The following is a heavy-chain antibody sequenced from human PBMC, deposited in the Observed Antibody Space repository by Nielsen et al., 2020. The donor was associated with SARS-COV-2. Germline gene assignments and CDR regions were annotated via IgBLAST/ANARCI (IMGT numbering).Heavy chain of an antibody. D-gene: IGHD3-10*01. Sequence: GGSLRLSCAASGFTFSSYAMHWVRQAPGKGLEWVAVISYDGSNKYYADSVKGRFTISRDNSKNTLYLQMNSLRAEDTAVYYCAREGPRREYYWGQGTLVTVSS. CDR3: AREGPRREYY. J-gene: IGHJ4*02. CDR2: ISYDGSNK. CDR1: GFTFSSYA. V-gene: IGHV3-30-3*01.